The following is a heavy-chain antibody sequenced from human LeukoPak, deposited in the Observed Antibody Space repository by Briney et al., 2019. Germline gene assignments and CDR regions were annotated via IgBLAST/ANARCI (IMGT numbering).Heavy chain of an antibody. CDR1: GYTFTGYY. V-gene: IGHV1-2*06. CDR2: INPNSGGR. J-gene: IGHJ4*02. CDR3: ARAMEMATIWYDS. D-gene: IGHD5-24*01. Sequence: ASVKVSCKASGYTFTGYYMHWVRQAPGQGLEWMGRINPNSGGRNYAQKFQGRVTMTRDTSISQAYLELTRLTSDDTAVYYCARAMEMATIWYDSWGQGTLVTVSS.